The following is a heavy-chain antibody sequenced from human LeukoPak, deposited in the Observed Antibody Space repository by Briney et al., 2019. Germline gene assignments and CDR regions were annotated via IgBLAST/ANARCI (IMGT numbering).Heavy chain of an antibody. J-gene: IGHJ4*02. D-gene: IGHD3-9*01. Sequence: ASVKVSCKASGYTFTGYYMHWVRQAPGQGLEWMGWINPNSGGTNYAQKFQGRVTMTRDTSISTAYMELSRLRSDDTAVYYCARGIVGYDILTGYFKYWGQGTLVTVSS. CDR2: INPNSGGT. V-gene: IGHV1-2*02. CDR1: GYTFTGYY. CDR3: ARGIVGYDILTGYFKY.